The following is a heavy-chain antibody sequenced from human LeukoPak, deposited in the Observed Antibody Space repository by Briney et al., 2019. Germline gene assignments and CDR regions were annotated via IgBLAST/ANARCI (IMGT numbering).Heavy chain of an antibody. J-gene: IGHJ4*02. CDR2: INEDGSEK. D-gene: IGHD1-7*01. CDR1: GFTFSIYW. V-gene: IGHV3-7*01. CDR3: ARADMAGSTGY. Sequence: GGSLRLSCAASGFTFSIYWMSWVRQAPGKGLEWVANINEDGSEKYYVDSVRGRFTISRDNAKNSLYLQMNSLRAEDTAVYYCARADMAGSTGYWGQGTLVTVSS.